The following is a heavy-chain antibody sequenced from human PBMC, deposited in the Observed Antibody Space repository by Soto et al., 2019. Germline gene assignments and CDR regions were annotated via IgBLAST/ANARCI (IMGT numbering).Heavy chain of an antibody. CDR2: VYPNGHT. D-gene: IGHD2-8*01. CDR3: ASITNGRPGDS. J-gene: IGHJ4*02. CDR1: GDSISNKNYH. Sequence: SETLSLTCTVSGDSISNKNYHWGWTRQPPGKGLEWIGTVYPNGHTYHNPSLKSRLAMAVDTSKNQFSLSLISVTAADTAVYFCASITNGRPGDSWGQGTLVTVSS. V-gene: IGHV4-39*01.